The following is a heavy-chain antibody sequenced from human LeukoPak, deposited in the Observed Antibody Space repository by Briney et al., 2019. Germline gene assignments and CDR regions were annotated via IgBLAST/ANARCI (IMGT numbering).Heavy chain of an antibody. D-gene: IGHD2-2*01. J-gene: IGHJ4*02. CDR3: AKDQDVVVPAARSGFYY. V-gene: IGHV3-23*01. Sequence: GGSLRLSCAASGFTFSSYAMSCVRQAPGKGLEWVSAISGSGGSTYYAASVKGRFTISRDNSKNTLYLQMSSLRAEDTAVYYCAKDQDVVVPAARSGFYYWGQGTLVTVSS. CDR1: GFTFSSYA. CDR2: ISGSGGST.